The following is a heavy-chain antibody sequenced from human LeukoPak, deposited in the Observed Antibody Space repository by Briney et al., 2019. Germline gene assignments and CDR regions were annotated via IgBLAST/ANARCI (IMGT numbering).Heavy chain of an antibody. CDR1: GGSISSYY. V-gene: IGHV4-4*07. CDR2: IYTSGST. D-gene: IGHD1-14*01. Sequence: SETLSLTCTVSGGSISSYYWSWIRQPAGKGLEWIGRIYTSGSTNYNPSLKSRVTMSGDTSKNHFSLKLSSVTAADTAVYYCARALDAATGLYYFDYWGQGTLVTVSS. J-gene: IGHJ4*02. CDR3: ARALDAATGLYYFDY.